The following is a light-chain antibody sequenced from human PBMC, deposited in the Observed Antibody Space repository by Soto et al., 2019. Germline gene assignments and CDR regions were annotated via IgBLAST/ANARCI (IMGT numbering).Light chain of an antibody. J-gene: IGKJ1*01. CDR3: QQRSNWPPIT. V-gene: IGKV3-11*01. CDR1: QSVIRY. CDR2: DTS. Sequence: EIVLTQSPATLSLSPGERATLSCRASQSVIRYLAWYQQKPGQAPRLLIYDTSSRATGIPARFSGSGSGTDFTLTISSLEPEDFAVYYCQQRSNWPPITFGQGTKVEIK.